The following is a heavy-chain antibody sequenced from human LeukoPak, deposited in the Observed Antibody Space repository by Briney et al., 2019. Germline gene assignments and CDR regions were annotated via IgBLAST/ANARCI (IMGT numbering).Heavy chain of an antibody. CDR2: INHSGST. Sequence: SETLSLTCAVYGGSFSGYYWSWIRQPPGKGLEWIGEINHSGSTNYNPSLKSRVTISVDTSKNQFSLKLSSVTAADTAVYYCVRGRTIFGEDYWGQGTLVTVSS. V-gene: IGHV4-34*01. D-gene: IGHD3-3*01. CDR1: GGSFSGYY. J-gene: IGHJ4*02. CDR3: VRGRTIFGEDY.